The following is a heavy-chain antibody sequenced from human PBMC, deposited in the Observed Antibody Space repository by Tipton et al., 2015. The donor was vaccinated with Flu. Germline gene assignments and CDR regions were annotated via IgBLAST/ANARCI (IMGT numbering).Heavy chain of an antibody. V-gene: IGHV1-46*01. CDR3: ASAGIAVAVADCFDP. J-gene: IGHJ5*02. CDR2: INPSGGST. CDR1: GYTFTSYY. D-gene: IGHD6-19*01. Sequence: QLVQSGAEVKKPGASVKVSCKASGYTFTSYYMHWVRQAPGQGLEWMGIINPSGGSTSYAQKFQGRVTMTRDTSTSTVYMELSSLRSEDTAVYYCASAGIAVAVADCFDPCGQATVVTVSS.